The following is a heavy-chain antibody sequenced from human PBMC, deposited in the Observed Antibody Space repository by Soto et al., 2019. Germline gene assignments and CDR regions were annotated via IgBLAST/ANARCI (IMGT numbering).Heavy chain of an antibody. J-gene: IGHJ5*02. CDR1: GGSISSYY. CDR3: ARGNDFWSGYYQDWFDP. D-gene: IGHD3-3*01. CDR2: IYYSGST. V-gene: IGHV4-59*01. Sequence: QVQLQESGPGLVKPSETLSLTCTVSGGSISSYYWSWIRQPPGKGLEWIGYIYYSGSTNYNPSLKSRVTISVDTSKTQFSLKLSSVTAADTAVYYCARGNDFWSGYYQDWFDPWGQGTLVTVSS.